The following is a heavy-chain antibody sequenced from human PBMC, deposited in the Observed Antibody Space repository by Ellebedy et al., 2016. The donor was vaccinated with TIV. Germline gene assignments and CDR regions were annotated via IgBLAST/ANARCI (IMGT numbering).Heavy chain of an antibody. CDR2: INHSGST. J-gene: IGHJ6*02. V-gene: IGHV4-34*01. Sequence: MPSETLSLTCAVYGGSFSGYYWSWIRQPPGKGLEWIGEINHSGSTTYNPSLKSRVTITLDTSKNQFFLKLSSVTAADTAVYYCASSLTMLRGGMDVWGQGTTVTVSS. CDR1: GGSFSGYY. CDR3: ASSLTMLRGGMDV. D-gene: IGHD3-10*01.